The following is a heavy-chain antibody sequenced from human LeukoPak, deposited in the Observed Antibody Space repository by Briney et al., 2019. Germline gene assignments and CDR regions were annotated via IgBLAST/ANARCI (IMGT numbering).Heavy chain of an antibody. J-gene: IGHJ6*02. D-gene: IGHD5-18*01. CDR1: GGSISSYY. Sequence: SETLSLTCTVSGGSISSYYWSWIRQPPGKGLEWIGYIYYSGSTNYNPSLKSRVTISVDTSKNQFSLKLSSVTAADTAVYYCARDASVGYSYGRDYYYYYGMEVWGQGTTVTVSS. CDR2: IYYSGST. CDR3: ARDASVGYSYGRDYYYYYGMEV. V-gene: IGHV4-59*01.